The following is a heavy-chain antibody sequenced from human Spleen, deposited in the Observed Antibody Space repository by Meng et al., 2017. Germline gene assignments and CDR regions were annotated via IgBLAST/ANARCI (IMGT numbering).Heavy chain of an antibody. J-gene: IGHJ3*02. CDR1: GHTFTRYD. D-gene: IGHD4-17*01. CDR3: ASPGGATVTSVDAFDI. CDR2: INTNTGNP. V-gene: IGHV7-4-1*02. Sequence: ASVKVSCKASGHTFTRYDINWVPQATGQGLEWMGWINTNTGNPTYAQGFTGRFVFSLDTSVSTAYLQISSLKAEDTAVYYCASPGGATVTSVDAFDIWGQGTMVTVSS.